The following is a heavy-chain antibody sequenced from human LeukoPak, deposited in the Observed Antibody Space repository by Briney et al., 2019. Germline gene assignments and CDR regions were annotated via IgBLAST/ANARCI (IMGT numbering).Heavy chain of an antibody. CDR1: GFTFDDYA. J-gene: IGHJ4*02. CDR3: AKGSSGWYYYFDY. Sequence: GRSLRLSCAASGFTFDDYAMYWVRQAPGKGLEWVSGISWNSGSIGYADSVKGRFTISRDNANNSLYLQMNSLRAEDMALYYCAKGSSGWYYYFDYWGQGTLVTVSS. D-gene: IGHD6-19*01. CDR2: ISWNSGSI. V-gene: IGHV3-9*03.